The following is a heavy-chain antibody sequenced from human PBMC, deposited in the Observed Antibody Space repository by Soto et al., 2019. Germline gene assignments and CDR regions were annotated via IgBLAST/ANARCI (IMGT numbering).Heavy chain of an antibody. J-gene: IGHJ6*02. CDR2: ISGSGGST. CDR1: GFTFSSYA. D-gene: IGHD3-22*01. Sequence: EVQLLESGGGLVQPGGSLRLSCAASGFTFSSYAMSWVRQAPGKGLEWVSAISGSGGSTYYAGSVKGRFTISRDNSKNTLYLQMNSLRAEDTAVYYCAKSSFHDSSGYYLYYYYGMDVWGQGTTVTVSS. V-gene: IGHV3-23*01. CDR3: AKSSFHDSSGYYLYYYYGMDV.